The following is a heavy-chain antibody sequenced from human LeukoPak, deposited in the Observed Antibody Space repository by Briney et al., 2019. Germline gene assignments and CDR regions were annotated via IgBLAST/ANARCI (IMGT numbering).Heavy chain of an antibody. CDR3: ARKALPGNWFDP. Sequence: SETLSLTCTVSGDSISSYYWSWIRQPAGKGLEWIGRIYASGSTNYNPSLKSRVTMSLDTSKDQFSLNLSSVTAADTAVYYCARKALPGNWFDPWGQGTLVTVSS. CDR2: IYASGST. V-gene: IGHV4-4*07. CDR1: GDSISSYY. J-gene: IGHJ5*02.